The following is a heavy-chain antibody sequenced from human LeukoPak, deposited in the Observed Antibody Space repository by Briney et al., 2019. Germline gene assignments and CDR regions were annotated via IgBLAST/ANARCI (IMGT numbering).Heavy chain of an antibody. CDR1: GFTVDSNY. Sequence: GGSLRLSCAASGFTVDSNYLSWVRQAPGKGLEWVSTIYTGGNTYYAASVKGRFTISRDNAKNSLYLQMNSLRSDDTAVYYCARAGQQWLVPGENDYWGQGTLVTVSS. V-gene: IGHV3-53*05. CDR2: IYTGGNT. D-gene: IGHD6-19*01. CDR3: ARAGQQWLVPGENDY. J-gene: IGHJ4*02.